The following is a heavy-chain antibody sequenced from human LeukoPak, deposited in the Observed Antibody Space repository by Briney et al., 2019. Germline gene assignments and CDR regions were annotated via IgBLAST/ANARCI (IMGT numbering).Heavy chain of an antibody. J-gene: IGHJ6*03. Sequence: PGGSLRLSCAASEFTFSRYGMHWVRQAPGKGLEWVAFIRYDGSNKYYADSVKGRFTISRDNSKNSLYLQMNSLRAEDTAVYYCARVLRYCSGGNCYSGGLGYMDVWGKGTTVTISS. CDR3: ARVLRYCSGGNCYSGGLGYMDV. CDR1: EFTFSRYG. V-gene: IGHV3-30*02. CDR2: IRYDGSNK. D-gene: IGHD2-15*01.